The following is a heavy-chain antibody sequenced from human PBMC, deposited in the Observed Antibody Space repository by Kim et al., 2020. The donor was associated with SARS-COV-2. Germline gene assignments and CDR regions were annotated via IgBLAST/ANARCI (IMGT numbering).Heavy chain of an antibody. CDR2: INHSGST. Sequence: SETLSLTCAVYGGSFSGYYWSWIRQPPGKGLEWIGEINHSGSTNYNPSLKSRVTISVDTSKNQFSLKLSSVTAADTAVYYCARHEGLELSWCQGTLVTVS. V-gene: IGHV4-34*01. D-gene: IGHD1-7*01. CDR1: GGSFSGYY. J-gene: IGHJ4*02. CDR3: ARHEGLELS.